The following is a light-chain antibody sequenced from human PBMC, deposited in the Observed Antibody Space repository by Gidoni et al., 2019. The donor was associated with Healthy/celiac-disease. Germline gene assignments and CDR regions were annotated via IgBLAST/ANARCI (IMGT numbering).Light chain of an antibody. CDR2: EVS. V-gene: IGLV2-14*01. CDR1: SSDVGGYNY. Sequence: QSALTQPASASGSPGQSITIPCTGPSSDVGGYNYVSWYQQHPGKAPKLMIYEVSNRPSGVSNRFSGSKSGNTASLTISGLQAEDEADYYCSSYTSSSTLFGGGTKLTVL. CDR3: SSYTSSSTL. J-gene: IGLJ2*01.